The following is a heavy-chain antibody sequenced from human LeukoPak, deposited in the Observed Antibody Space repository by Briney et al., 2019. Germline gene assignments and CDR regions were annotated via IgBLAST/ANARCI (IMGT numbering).Heavy chain of an antibody. J-gene: IGHJ4*02. D-gene: IGHD1-1*01. CDR2: ISSSSTTI. CDR1: GFTFSYYS. V-gene: IGHV3-48*02. Sequence: PGGSLRLSCAASGFTFSYYSMNWVRQAPGKGLEWVSYISSSSTTIYYADSVKGRFTISRDNAKNSLYLQMNSLRDEDTAVYYCARDWNGSGTAFDHWGQGTLVTVSS. CDR3: ARDWNGSGTAFDH.